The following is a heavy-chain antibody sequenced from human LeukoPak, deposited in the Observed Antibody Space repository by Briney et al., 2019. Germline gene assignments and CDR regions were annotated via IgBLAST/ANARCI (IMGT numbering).Heavy chain of an antibody. J-gene: IGHJ4*02. CDR1: GFTFSSYG. CDR2: ISSNGGST. D-gene: IGHD3-22*01. CDR3: AKLAHNYDTKVDY. V-gene: IGHV3-23*01. Sequence: PGGSLRLSCAASGFTFSSYGMSWVRQAPGKGLEYVSAISSNGGSTYYADSVKGRFTISRDNFKNTLYLQMSSLRAEDTAVYYCAKLAHNYDTKVDYWGQGTLVTVSS.